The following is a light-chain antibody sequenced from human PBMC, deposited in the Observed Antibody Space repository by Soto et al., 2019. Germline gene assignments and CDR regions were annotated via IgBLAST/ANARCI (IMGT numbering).Light chain of an antibody. V-gene: IGLV2-14*01. J-gene: IGLJ1*01. CDR3: NSYTSRYTFV. CDR1: SSDVGGYNY. Sequence: QSVLTQPASVSGSPGQSITISCTGTSSDVGGYNYVSWYQHHPGKAPKLLIYEVHKRPHEVSNSFSGSKSGNTASLTIFGLQPEDEADYYCNSYTSRYTFVLGTGTKVTVL. CDR2: EVH.